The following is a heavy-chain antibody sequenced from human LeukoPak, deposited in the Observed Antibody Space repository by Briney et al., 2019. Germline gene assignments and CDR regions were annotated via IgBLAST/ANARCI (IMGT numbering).Heavy chain of an antibody. J-gene: IGHJ4*02. Sequence: GGSLRLSCEASGFTFSSHWMHWVRQVLGKGLVWVSNINGDGSSVGYADSVKGRFAVSRDNAKNTLYLHMSSLRAEDTAVYYCARDEVGATPIDYWGQGTLVTVSS. V-gene: IGHV3-74*01. D-gene: IGHD1-26*01. CDR3: ARDEVGATPIDY. CDR1: GFTFSSHW. CDR2: INGDGSSV.